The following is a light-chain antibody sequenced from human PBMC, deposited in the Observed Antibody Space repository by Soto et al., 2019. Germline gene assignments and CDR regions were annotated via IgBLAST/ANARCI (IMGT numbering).Light chain of an antibody. CDR3: QQSYSTPPFT. V-gene: IGKV1-39*01. CDR2: AAS. J-gene: IGKJ3*01. CDR1: QSISSY. Sequence: DIQMTQSPSSLSASVGDRVSITCRASQSISSYLNWYQQNPGKAPKLLIYAASSLQSGVPSRFSGSESETDFTLTISRRQPEDFANYYCQQSYSTPPFTFGPGTKVDIK.